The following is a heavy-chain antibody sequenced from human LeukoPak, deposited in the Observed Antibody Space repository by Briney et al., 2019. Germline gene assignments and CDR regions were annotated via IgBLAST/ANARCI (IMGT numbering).Heavy chain of an antibody. CDR1: GGSISNYY. D-gene: IGHD2-15*01. V-gene: IGHV4-30-4*01. CDR3: ARARLVAATHDY. J-gene: IGHJ4*02. Sequence: PSETLSLTCTVSGGSISNYYWSWIRQPPGKGLEWIGYIYYSGSTYYNPSLKSRVTISVDTSKNQFSLKLSSVTAADTAVYYCARARLVAATHDYWGQGTLVTVSS. CDR2: IYYSGST.